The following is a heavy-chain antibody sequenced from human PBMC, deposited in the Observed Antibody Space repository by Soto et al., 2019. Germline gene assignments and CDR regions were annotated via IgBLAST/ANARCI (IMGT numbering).Heavy chain of an antibody. Sequence: QVQLVESGGGVVQPGRSLRLSCAASGFTFSNYGRHWVRQAPGKGLEWVAVISYDGSNKYYADSVKGRFTISRDNSKNTLYLQMNSLRAEDTAVYYCAKRGEMATIQEDYWGQGTLVTVSS. D-gene: IGHD5-12*01. J-gene: IGHJ4*02. CDR3: AKRGEMATIQEDY. CDR1: GFTFSNYG. CDR2: ISYDGSNK. V-gene: IGHV3-30*18.